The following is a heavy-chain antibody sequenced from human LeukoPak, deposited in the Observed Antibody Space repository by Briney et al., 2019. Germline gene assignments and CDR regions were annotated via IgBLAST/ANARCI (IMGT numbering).Heavy chain of an antibody. CDR2: ISSSSSYI. V-gene: IGHV3-21*01. D-gene: IGHD3-10*02. CDR1: GFTFSSYS. CDR3: AELGITMIGGV. J-gene: IGHJ6*04. Sequence: GGSLRLSCAASGFTFSSYSMNWVRQAPGKGLEWVSSISSSSSYIYYADSVKGRFTISRDNAKNSLYLQMNSLRGEDMAVYYCAELGITMIGGVWGKGTTVTISS.